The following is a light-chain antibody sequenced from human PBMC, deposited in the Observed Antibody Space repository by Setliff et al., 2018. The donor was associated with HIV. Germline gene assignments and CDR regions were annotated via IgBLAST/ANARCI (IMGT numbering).Light chain of an antibody. J-gene: IGLJ1*01. V-gene: IGLV2-14*03. CDR1: SSDVGGYNF. Sequence: QSALTQPASVSGSPGQSITISCTGTSSDVGGYNFVSWYQHHPGKAPKLIIYDVTKRPSEVSHRFSGSKSANTASLTISGLRAEDEADYYCGSYTSGSTLGVFGTGTKGTVL. CDR3: GSYTSGSTLGV. CDR2: DVT.